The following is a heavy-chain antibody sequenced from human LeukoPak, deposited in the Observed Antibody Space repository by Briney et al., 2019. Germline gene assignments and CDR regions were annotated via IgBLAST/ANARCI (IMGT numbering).Heavy chain of an antibody. J-gene: IGHJ5*02. D-gene: IGHD1-26*01. CDR2: FYYSGST. CDR1: GGSISSYY. V-gene: IGHV4-59*01. Sequence: SETLSLACTVSGGSISSYYWSWIRQPPGKGLEWIGYFYYSGSTNYNPSLKSRVTISVDTSKNQFSLKLSSVTAADTAVYYCAKEVVGPWGQGTLVTVSS. CDR3: AKEVVGP.